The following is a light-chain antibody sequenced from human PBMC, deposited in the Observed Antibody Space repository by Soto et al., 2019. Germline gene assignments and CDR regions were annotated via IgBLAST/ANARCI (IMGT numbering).Light chain of an antibody. J-gene: IGLJ1*01. CDR3: CSYAGSYTLV. V-gene: IGLV2-11*01. CDR2: DVN. CDR1: SSDVGGYNY. Sequence: QSVLTQPRSVSGSPGQSVTISCTGTSSDVGGYNYVSWYQQHPGKAPKLMIYDVNKRPSGVPDRFSGSKSGNTASLTTSGLQAEDEADYYCCSYAGSYTLVFGTGTRSPS.